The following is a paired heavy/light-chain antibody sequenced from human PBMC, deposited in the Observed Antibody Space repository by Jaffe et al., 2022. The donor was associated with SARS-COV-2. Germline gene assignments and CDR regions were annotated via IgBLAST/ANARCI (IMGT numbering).Heavy chain of an antibody. CDR1: GYIFTGYH. D-gene: IGHD6-13*01. J-gene: IGHJ4*01. V-gene: IGHV1-46*01. CDR3: VRDVPLLGSSSWYERFDF. Sequence: QVQLVQSGAEVKKPGASVKISCKASGYIFTGYHIHWVRQAPGQGLEWMGIINCGDGSASYAQKFQGRVTLTRDTSTSTVYMDLSSLRSEDTAVYYCVRDVPLLGSSSWYERFDFWGQGTLVTVSA. CDR2: INCGDGSA.
Light chain of an antibody. CDR2: DTT. CDR3: LLSYSITNWV. Sequence: QAVVTQEPSLTVSPGGTLTLTCGSSTGPVTSGHYPYWFQQRPGQAPRLLIYDTTTKLSWTPARFSGSLVGGKAALTLSGAQPEDEADYYCLLSYSITNWVFGGGTKLTVL. J-gene: IGLJ3*02. CDR1: TGPVTSGHY. V-gene: IGLV7-46*01.